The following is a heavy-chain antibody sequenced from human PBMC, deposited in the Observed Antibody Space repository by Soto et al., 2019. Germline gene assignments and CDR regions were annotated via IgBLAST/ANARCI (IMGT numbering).Heavy chain of an antibody. V-gene: IGHV1-69*13. Sequence: ASVKVSCKASGGTFSSYAISWVRQAPGQGLEWMGGIIPIFGTANYAQKFQGRVTITADESTSTAYMELSSLRSEDTAVYYCASSLYCTNGVCHATRNFDYWGQGTLVTVSS. J-gene: IGHJ4*02. CDR3: ASSLYCTNGVCHATRNFDY. CDR2: IIPIFGTA. D-gene: IGHD2-8*01. CDR1: GGTFSSYA.